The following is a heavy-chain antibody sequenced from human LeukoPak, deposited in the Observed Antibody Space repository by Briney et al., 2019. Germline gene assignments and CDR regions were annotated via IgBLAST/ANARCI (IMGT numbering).Heavy chain of an antibody. CDR3: AKGAHIYGDYGAFDI. CDR2: IWYDGSKK. V-gene: IGHV3-33*06. D-gene: IGHD4-17*01. CDR1: GFTFSNYG. J-gene: IGHJ3*02. Sequence: PGGSLRLSCAASGFTFSNYGMHWVRQAPGKGLEWVAVIWYDGSKKYYPDSVKGRFTISRDSSKNTLYFQMNSLRAEDTAVYYCAKGAHIYGDYGAFDIWGQGTMVTVSS.